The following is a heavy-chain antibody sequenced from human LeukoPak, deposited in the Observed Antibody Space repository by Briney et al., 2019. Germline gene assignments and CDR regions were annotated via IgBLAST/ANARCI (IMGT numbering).Heavy chain of an antibody. Sequence: GGSLRLSCAASGFTFSSYAMIWVRPAPGKGLEWVSYISSSGSTIYYADSVKGRFTISRDNAKNSLYLQMNSLSAEDSAVYYCARDLGGGYSYGSGAFDIWGQGTMVTVSS. CDR2: ISSSGSTI. CDR1: GFTFSSYA. CDR3: ARDLGGGYSYGSGAFDI. D-gene: IGHD5-18*01. V-gene: IGHV3-48*03. J-gene: IGHJ3*02.